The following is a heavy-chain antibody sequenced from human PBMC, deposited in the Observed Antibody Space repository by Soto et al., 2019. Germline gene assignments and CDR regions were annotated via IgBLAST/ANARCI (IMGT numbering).Heavy chain of an antibody. CDR2: IYHSGST. V-gene: IGHV4-30-2*01. J-gene: IGHJ6*02. CDR1: GGSISSGGYS. Sequence: PSETLSLTCAFSGGSISSGGYSWTWIRQPPGKGLEWIGYIYHSGSTYYNPSLKSRVTISVDRSKNQFSLKLNSVTAADTAVYYCARVPDVWGQGTTVTVSS. CDR3: ARVPDV.